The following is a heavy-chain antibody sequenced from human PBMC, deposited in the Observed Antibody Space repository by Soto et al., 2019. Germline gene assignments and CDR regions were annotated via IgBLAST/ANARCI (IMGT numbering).Heavy chain of an antibody. Sequence: ASVKVSCKASGYTFTSYGISWVRQAPGQGLEWMGWISAYNGNTNYAQKLQGRVTMTTDTSTSTAYMELRSLRSDDTAVYYCARAMYYAYGRGSYRPRIIRWFDPWGQGTLVTVS. V-gene: IGHV1-18*01. CDR1: GYTFTSYG. CDR3: ARAMYYAYGRGSYRPRIIRWFDP. CDR2: ISAYNGNT. J-gene: IGHJ5*02. D-gene: IGHD3-16*02.